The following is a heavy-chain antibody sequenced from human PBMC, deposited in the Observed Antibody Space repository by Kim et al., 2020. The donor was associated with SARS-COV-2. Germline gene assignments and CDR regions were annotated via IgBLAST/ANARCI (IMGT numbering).Heavy chain of an antibody. Sequence: GGSLRLSCAASGFTFSSYGMHWVRQAPGKGLEWVAVISYDGSNKYYADSVKGRFTISRDNSKNTLYLQMNSLRAEDTAVYYCAKGGVTINYYYYYMDVWGKGTTVTVSS. CDR3: AKGGVTINYYYYYMDV. D-gene: IGHD3-10*01. J-gene: IGHJ6*03. V-gene: IGHV3-30*18. CDR1: GFTFSSYG. CDR2: ISYDGSNK.